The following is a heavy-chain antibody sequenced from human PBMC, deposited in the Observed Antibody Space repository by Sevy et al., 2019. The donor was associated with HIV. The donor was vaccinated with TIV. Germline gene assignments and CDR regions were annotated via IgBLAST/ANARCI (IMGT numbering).Heavy chain of an antibody. Sequence: GGSLRLSCTAPELTLRKYDMHWVRQAPGKGLEWVTVIRHEPDDHIQHYADCVKGRFTISRNNSRNALYLLMNSLRIEDTAVDFCACTFLDKSFVHWGQGTLVTVSS. V-gene: IGHV3-30*02. CDR1: ELTLRKYD. D-gene: IGHD2-2*03. J-gene: IGHJ4*02. CDR3: ACTFLDKSFVH. CDR2: IRHEPDDHIQ.